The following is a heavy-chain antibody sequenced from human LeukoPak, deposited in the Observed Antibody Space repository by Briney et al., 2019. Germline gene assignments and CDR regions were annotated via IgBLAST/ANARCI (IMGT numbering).Heavy chain of an antibody. J-gene: IGHJ4*02. Sequence: GRSLRLSCAASGFTFNDYAMHWVRQAPGKGLEWVSGISWNSGSIAYADSVKGRFTISRDNAKNSLYLQMNSLRAEDTAVYYCAKVHYYGSGAILGYFDYWGQGTLVTVSS. V-gene: IGHV3-9*01. CDR1: GFTFNDYA. CDR3: AKVHYYGSGAILGYFDY. CDR2: ISWNSGSI. D-gene: IGHD3-10*01.